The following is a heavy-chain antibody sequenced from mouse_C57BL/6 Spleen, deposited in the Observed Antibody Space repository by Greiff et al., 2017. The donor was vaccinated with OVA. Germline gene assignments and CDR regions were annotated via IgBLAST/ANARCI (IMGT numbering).Heavy chain of an antibody. D-gene: IGHD2-4*01. CDR3: TAKSRGDYDDGAFDY. J-gene: IGHJ2*01. CDR2: IDPETGGT. CDR1: GYTFTDYE. Sequence: QVHVKQSGAELVRPGASVTLSCKASGYTFTDYEMHWVKQTPVHGLEWIGAIDPETGGTAYNQKFKGKAILTADKSSSTAYMELRSLTSEDSAVYYCTAKSRGDYDDGAFDYWGQGTTLTVSS. V-gene: IGHV1-15*01.